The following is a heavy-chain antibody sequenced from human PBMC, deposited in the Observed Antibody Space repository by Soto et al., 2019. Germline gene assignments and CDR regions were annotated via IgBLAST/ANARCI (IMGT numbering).Heavy chain of an antibody. CDR3: AQAYDYGGIMNAFDI. D-gene: IGHD4-17*01. J-gene: IGHJ3*02. CDR2: ISSSGSGGST. CDR1: GFSFSSDS. V-gene: IGHV3-23*01. Sequence: GGSLRLSCAASGFSFSSDSMGWVRQAPGKGLEWVSSISSSGSGGSTYYADSVKGRFTISRDNSKNTLYLQMNSLRAEDTAVYYCAQAYDYGGIMNAFDIWGQGTMVTVSS.